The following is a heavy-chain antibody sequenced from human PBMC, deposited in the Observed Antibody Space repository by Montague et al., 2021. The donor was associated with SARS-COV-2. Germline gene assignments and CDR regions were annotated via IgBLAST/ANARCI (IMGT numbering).Heavy chain of an antibody. CDR1: GDSISHYS. J-gene: IGHJ6*02. CDR3: ARHVRLTTVTSHKYHDALDV. V-gene: IGHV4-59*08. Sequence: SETLSLTCSVSGDSISHYSWSWIRQSPGQVLQWIGYIYYSVSTNYTPSLTSRVPIPVDPSKNQVSLKLNSVTAADTAVYYCARHVRLTTVTSHKYHDALDVWGQGTTVTVSS. CDR2: IYYSVST. D-gene: IGHD4-11*01.